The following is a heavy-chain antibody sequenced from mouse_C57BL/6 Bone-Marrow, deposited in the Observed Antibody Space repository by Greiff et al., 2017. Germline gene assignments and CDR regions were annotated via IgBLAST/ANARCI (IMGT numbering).Heavy chain of an antibody. CDR2: IWSGGST. CDR1: GFSLTSYG. V-gene: IGHV2-2*01. D-gene: IGHD2-2*01. Sequence: QVQLKESGPGLVQPSQSLSITCTVSGFSLTSYGVHWVRQSPGKGLEWLGVIWSGGSTDYNAAFISRLSISKDNSKSQVFFKMNSLQADDTAIYYCARNWDYYGYDGFAYWGQGTLVTVSA. J-gene: IGHJ3*01. CDR3: ARNWDYYGYDGFAY.